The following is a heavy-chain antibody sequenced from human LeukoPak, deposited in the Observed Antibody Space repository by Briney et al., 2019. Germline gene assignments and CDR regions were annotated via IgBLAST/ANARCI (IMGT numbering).Heavy chain of an antibody. V-gene: IGHV3-23*01. CDR2: ISSSGAST. CDR1: GFTVSSNY. CDR3: AKRGGTSWSNFDY. D-gene: IGHD6-13*01. J-gene: IGHJ4*02. Sequence: GGSLRLYCAASGFTVSSNYMSWVRQAPGKGLEWVSTISSSGASTYYADSVKGRFTISRDNSKNTLCLQMNSLRAEDTAVYYSAKRGGTSWSNFDYWGQGTLVTVSS.